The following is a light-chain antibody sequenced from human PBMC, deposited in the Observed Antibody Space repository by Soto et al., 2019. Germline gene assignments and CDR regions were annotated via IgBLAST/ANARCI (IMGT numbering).Light chain of an antibody. Sequence: QSVLTQPPSASGSPGQSVTISCTGTSSDVGGYNFVSWYQQHPGKAPKLMIYEVRNRPSGVSDRFSGSKSGNTASLTISGLQAEDEANYYCSSYTSTSTLVVFGGGTKLTVL. CDR1: SSDVGGYNF. CDR2: EVR. J-gene: IGLJ2*01. CDR3: SSYTSTSTLVV. V-gene: IGLV2-14*01.